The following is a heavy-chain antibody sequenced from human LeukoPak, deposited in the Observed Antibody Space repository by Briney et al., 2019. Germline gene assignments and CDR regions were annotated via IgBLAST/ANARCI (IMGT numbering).Heavy chain of an antibody. J-gene: IGHJ5*02. CDR2: IYYSGST. Sequence: PSETLSLTCTVSGGSISSHYWSWIRQPQGKGLEWIGYIYYSGSTNYNPSLKSRVTISVDPSKNQFSLKLSSVTAADTALYYCARGAILGESDIWFDPWGQGTLVTVSS. CDR1: GGSISSHY. CDR3: ARGAILGESDIWFDP. V-gene: IGHV4-59*11. D-gene: IGHD3-10*01.